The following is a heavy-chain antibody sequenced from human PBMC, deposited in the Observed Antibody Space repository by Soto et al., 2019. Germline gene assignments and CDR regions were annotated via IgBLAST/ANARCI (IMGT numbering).Heavy chain of an antibody. Sequence: QVHLLESGPGLVKPSQTLSLTCSVSGDSISTVDYFWAWIRQPPGQALEYIGYIYKSTTTYYNPSFESRVALSLDTSKSQFSLNVTPVTGADTAVYFCARGRYCLTGRCFPNWFDSWGQGTLVTVSS. V-gene: IGHV4-30-4*01. CDR2: IYKSTTT. CDR3: ARGRYCLTGRCFPNWFDS. CDR1: GDSISTVDYF. J-gene: IGHJ5*01. D-gene: IGHD2-15*01.